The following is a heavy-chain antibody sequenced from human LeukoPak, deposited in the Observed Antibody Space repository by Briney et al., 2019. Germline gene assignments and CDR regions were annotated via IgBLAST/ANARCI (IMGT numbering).Heavy chain of an antibody. J-gene: IGHJ6*02. CDR2: INHSGST. CDR3: ARGRYFDGMDV. CDR1: GGSFSGYY. D-gene: IGHD3-9*01. V-gene: IGHV4-34*01. Sequence: SETLSLTCAVYGGSFSGYYWSWIRQPPVKGLEWIGEINHSGSTNYNPSLKSRVTISVDTSKNQFSLKLSSVTAADTAVYYCARGRYFDGMDVWGQGTTVTVSS.